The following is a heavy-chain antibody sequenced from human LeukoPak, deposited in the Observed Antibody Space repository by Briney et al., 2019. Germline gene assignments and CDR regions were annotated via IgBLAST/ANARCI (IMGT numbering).Heavy chain of an antibody. D-gene: IGHD3-3*01. V-gene: IGHV3-30*02. J-gene: IGHJ4*02. CDR3: ARDYDFWSGYYSPTRGYFGY. CDR2: IRYDGSNK. CDR1: GFTFSGSG. Sequence: PGGSLRLSCAASGFTFSGSGTHWVRQAPGKGLEWVTFIRYDGSNKYYTDSVKGRFTISRDNSKNTLYLQMDSLRAEDTAVYYCARDYDFWSGYYSPTRGYFGYWGQGTLVTVSS.